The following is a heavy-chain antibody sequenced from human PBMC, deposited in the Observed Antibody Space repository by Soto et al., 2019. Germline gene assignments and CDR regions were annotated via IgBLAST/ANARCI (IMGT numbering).Heavy chain of an antibody. CDR1: GGSIRSSSYY. CDR2: IYYSGST. V-gene: IGHV4-39*01. J-gene: IGHJ4*02. CDR3: ARQPSGSYYVYFDY. D-gene: IGHD1-26*01. Sequence: QLQLQESGPGLVKPSETLSLTCTVSGGSIRSSSYYWGWIRQPPGKGLEWIGSIYYSGSTYYNPSLKSRVTISVDTSKNQFSLKLSSVTAADTAVYYCARQPSGSYYVYFDYWGQGTLVTVSS.